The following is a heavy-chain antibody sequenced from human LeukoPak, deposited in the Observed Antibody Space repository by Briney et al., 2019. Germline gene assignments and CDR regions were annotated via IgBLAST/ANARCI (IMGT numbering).Heavy chain of an antibody. D-gene: IGHD6-19*01. CDR2: FDPEDGET. CDR1: GYSLTELA. J-gene: IGHJ4*02. CDR3: ATTIPVPGTGRGRHTPYFFDY. Sequence: GASVQVSCKVSGYSLTELAIHWVRQAPGKGLEWMGGFDPEDGETIYAQKFQGRVTMTEDTYTDTSSMELSSLGTEDTAVYFCATTIPVPGTGRGRHTPYFFDYWGRGTLVTVSS. V-gene: IGHV1-24*01.